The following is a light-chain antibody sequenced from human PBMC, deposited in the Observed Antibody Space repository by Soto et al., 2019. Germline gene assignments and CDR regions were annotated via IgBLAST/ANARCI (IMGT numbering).Light chain of an antibody. Sequence: EIVMTQSPATLSVSPGERATLSCRASQSVSNKLAWYQQKPGQAPRLVIYGASTRATGIPARFSGSGSGTEFTLTISSLQSEDFAIYYCQQYNNWPPRATFGPGTKVDI. CDR3: QQYNNWPPRAT. CDR1: QSVSNK. V-gene: IGKV3-15*01. J-gene: IGKJ3*01. CDR2: GAS.